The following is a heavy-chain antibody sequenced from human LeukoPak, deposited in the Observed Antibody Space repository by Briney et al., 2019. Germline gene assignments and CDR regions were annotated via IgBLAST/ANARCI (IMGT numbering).Heavy chain of an antibody. Sequence: SETLSLTCTVSGGSISSYYWSWIRQPPGSGLQWIGYIYYSGSTNYNPSLKSRVTISVDTSKNQFSLKLSSVTAADTAVYYCATVIYDILTGYSLQWGQGTLVTVSS. CDR3: ATVIYDILTGYSLQ. D-gene: IGHD3-9*01. CDR2: IYYSGST. J-gene: IGHJ4*02. CDR1: GGSISSYY. V-gene: IGHV4-59*12.